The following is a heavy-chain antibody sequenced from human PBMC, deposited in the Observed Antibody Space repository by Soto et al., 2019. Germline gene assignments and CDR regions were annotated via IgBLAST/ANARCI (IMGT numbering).Heavy chain of an antibody. CDR2: IIPILGIA. Sequence: SVKVSCKASGYTFTSYGISWVRQAPGQGLEWMGRIIPILGIANYAQKFQGRVTITADKSTSTAYMELSSLRSEDTAVYYCARESPGTATDYWGQGTLVTVSS. D-gene: IGHD5-18*01. V-gene: IGHV1-69*04. J-gene: IGHJ4*02. CDR1: GYTFTSYG. CDR3: ARESPGTATDY.